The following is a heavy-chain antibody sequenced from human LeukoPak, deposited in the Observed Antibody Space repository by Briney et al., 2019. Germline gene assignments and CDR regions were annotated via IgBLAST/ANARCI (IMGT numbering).Heavy chain of an antibody. Sequence: GGSLGLSCAASGFIFRSHWMTWVRQAPGRGLEWVAHIKQDGSEKHYVDSVEGRFTLSRDDAKNSLYLQMNSLRVDDTAVYYCARGPNYGARVDYLDYWGQGTLVTVSS. D-gene: IGHD4-17*01. CDR1: GFIFRSHW. CDR3: ARGPNYGARVDYLDY. V-gene: IGHV3-7*01. J-gene: IGHJ4*02. CDR2: IKQDGSEK.